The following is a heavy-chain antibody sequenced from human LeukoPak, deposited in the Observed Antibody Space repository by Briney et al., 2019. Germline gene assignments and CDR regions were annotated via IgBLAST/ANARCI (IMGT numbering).Heavy chain of an antibody. J-gene: IGHJ4*02. D-gene: IGHD6-19*01. CDR1: VYTFTTFA. CDR3: ARGGGGWSGDF. CDR2: ISAYSGHK. V-gene: IGHV1-18*01. Sequence: GASVKVSRKASVYTFTTFAITGVRRAPGQGLEWMGWISAYSGHKSYAQKLQGSVTITTNTSTTTAYMGVRSLLSGDTAVYYCARGGGGWSGDFWGQGTLVTVSS.